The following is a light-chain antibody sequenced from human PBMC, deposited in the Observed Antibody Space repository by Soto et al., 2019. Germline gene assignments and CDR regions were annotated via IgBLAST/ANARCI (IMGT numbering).Light chain of an antibody. CDR1: SSDVGGYGY. J-gene: IGLJ3*02. CDR2: EVI. V-gene: IGLV2-14*01. Sequence: QSALTQPASVSGSPGQSITISCTGTSSDVGGYGYVSWYQQHPGKAPKLIIYEVINRPSGVSNRFSGSKSGNTASLTISGLQAEDEANYYCSSYTSSSTWVFGGGTKLTVL. CDR3: SSYTSSSTWV.